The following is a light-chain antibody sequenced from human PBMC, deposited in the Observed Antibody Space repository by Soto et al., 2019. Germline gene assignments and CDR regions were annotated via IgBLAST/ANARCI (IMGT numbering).Light chain of an antibody. CDR3: QQYNSYPGDT. Sequence: DIQMTQSPSTLSASVGDRVTITCRASQSISSWLAWYQQKPGKAPKLLIYDASSLESGVPSRFSGSGSGTEFTLTISSRQPADFATYYCQQYNSYPGDTFGQGTKLEIK. J-gene: IGKJ2*01. CDR1: QSISSW. CDR2: DAS. V-gene: IGKV1-5*01.